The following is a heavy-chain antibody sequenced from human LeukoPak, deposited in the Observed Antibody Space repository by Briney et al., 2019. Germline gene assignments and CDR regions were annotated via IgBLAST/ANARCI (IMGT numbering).Heavy chain of an antibody. J-gene: IGHJ6*02. V-gene: IGHV4-59*01. D-gene: IGHD1-1*01. CDR1: GGSISSYY. CDR2: IYYSGST. Sequence: PSETLSLTCTVSGGSISSYYWSWIRQPPGKGLEWIGYIYYSGSTNYNPSLKSRVTISVDTSKNQFSLKLSSVTAADTAVYYCARGTGATTSYYYYYGMDVWGQGTTVTVSS. CDR3: ARGTGATTSYYYYYGMDV.